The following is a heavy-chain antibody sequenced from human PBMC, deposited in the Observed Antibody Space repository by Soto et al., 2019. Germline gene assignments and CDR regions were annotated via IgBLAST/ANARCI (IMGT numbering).Heavy chain of an antibody. CDR2: INGDGSTT. D-gene: IGHD3-10*01. V-gene: IGHV3-74*01. J-gene: IGHJ4*02. CDR3: ARGASGAFYLDS. CDR1: GFTFNSYW. Sequence: GGSLRLSCAASGFTFNSYWIHWVRQAPGEGLVWVSRINGDGSTTNYADSVKGRFASSRDNAKSTLYLQMNSLGAEDTAVYYCARGASGAFYLDSWGQGTLVTVSS.